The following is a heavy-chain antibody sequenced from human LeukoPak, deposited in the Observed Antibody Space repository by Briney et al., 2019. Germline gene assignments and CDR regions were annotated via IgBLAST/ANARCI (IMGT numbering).Heavy chain of an antibody. CDR3: AKAGDCTNGVCYTTYYYMDV. Sequence: GGSLRLSCAASGFTFDDYAMHWVRQAPGKGLEWVSLISWDGGSTYYADSVKCRFTISRDNSKNSLYLQMNSLRAEDTALYYCAKAGDCTNGVCYTTYYYMDVWGKGTTVTVSS. D-gene: IGHD2-8*01. CDR1: GFTFDDYA. CDR2: ISWDGGST. V-gene: IGHV3-43D*04. J-gene: IGHJ6*03.